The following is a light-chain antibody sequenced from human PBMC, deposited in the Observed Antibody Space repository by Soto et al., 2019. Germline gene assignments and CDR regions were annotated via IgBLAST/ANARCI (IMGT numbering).Light chain of an antibody. J-gene: IGKJ1*01. CDR3: QQYSSWPRT. CDR2: GAT. CDR1: QSVSSN. Sequence: EIIMTQSPATLSVSPGERATVSCRASQSVSSNLAWYQQKPGQSPRVLIYGATTRATGIPARFSGSGSGTEFTLTISSLQSEDFAVYYCQQYSSWPRTFGQGTKVEIK. V-gene: IGKV3-15*01.